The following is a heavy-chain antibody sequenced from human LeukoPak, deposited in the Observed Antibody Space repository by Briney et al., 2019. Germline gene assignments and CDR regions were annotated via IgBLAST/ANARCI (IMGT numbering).Heavy chain of an antibody. V-gene: IGHV3-43*02. CDR3: AKEKEYTYGYYYFDN. CDR1: GFTFDDYA. D-gene: IGHD5-18*01. CDR2: ISGDGGKT. Sequence: PGGSLRPSCAVSGFTFDDYAMHWVRQAPGKGLEWVSLISGDGGKTYYGDNVKGRFTISRDNSKNSLYLQMNSLRTEDTAFYYCAKEKEYTYGYYYFDNWGQGALVTVSS. J-gene: IGHJ4*02.